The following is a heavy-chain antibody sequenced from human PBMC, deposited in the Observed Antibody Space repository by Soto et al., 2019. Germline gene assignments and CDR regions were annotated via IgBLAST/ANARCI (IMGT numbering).Heavy chain of an antibody. V-gene: IGHV3-23*01. J-gene: IGHJ4*02. Sequence: GGSLRLSCAASGFTFSTYTMSWVRQAPGKGLEWVSAVLQTGSSTYYADSVKGRFTISRGNSKNTLYLQMNNLRAEDTAVYYCAKDFTPDGYWDFDYWGQGTLVTVSS. D-gene: IGHD4-17*01. CDR2: VLQTGSST. CDR1: GFTFSTYT. CDR3: AKDFTPDGYWDFDY.